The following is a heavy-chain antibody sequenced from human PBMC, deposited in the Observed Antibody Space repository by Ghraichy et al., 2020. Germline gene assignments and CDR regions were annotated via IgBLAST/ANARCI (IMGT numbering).Heavy chain of an antibody. J-gene: IGHJ4*02. CDR1: GFTFSNYC. CDR2: IKQDGSEE. CDR3: AKNRIVGTTTPFDY. D-gene: IGHD1-26*01. V-gene: IGHV3-7*03. Sequence: GGSLRLSCAASGFTFSNYCMTWVRQAPGKGLEWVANIKQDGSEEYYVESVKGRFTISRDNAKNSLYLQMNSLRAEDTAVYYCAKNRIVGTTTPFDYWGQGTLVTVSS.